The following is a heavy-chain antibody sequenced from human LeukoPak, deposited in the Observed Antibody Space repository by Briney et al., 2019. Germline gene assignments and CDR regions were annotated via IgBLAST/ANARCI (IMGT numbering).Heavy chain of an antibody. CDR1: GFTFSSYA. D-gene: IGHD3-3*01. J-gene: IGHJ4*02. CDR3: AKDRRISEDYDFWGPYYFDY. V-gene: IGHV3-23*01. CDR2: ISGSGGST. Sequence: GGSLRLSCAASGFTFSSYAMSWVRQAPGKGLEWVSAISGSGGSTYYADSVKGRFTISRDNSKNTLYLQMNSLRAEDTAVYYCAKDRRISEDYDFWGPYYFDYWGQGTLVTVSS.